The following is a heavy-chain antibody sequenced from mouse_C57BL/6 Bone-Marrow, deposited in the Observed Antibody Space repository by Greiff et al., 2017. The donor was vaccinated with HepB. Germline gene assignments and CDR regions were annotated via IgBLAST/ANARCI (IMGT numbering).Heavy chain of an antibody. CDR3: AREGSPYFRGAMDD. V-gene: IGHV5-4*01. CDR1: GFTLSSYA. CDR2: ISDGGSYT. Sequence: EVMLVESGGGLVKPGGSLKLSCAASGFTLSSYAMSWVRQTPEKRLEWVATISDGGSYTYYPDNVKGRFTISRDNAENNLYLQMSHLKAEDTAMYDSAREGSPYFRGAMDDWGQGTSVTVSS. J-gene: IGHJ4*01. D-gene: IGHD6-5*01.